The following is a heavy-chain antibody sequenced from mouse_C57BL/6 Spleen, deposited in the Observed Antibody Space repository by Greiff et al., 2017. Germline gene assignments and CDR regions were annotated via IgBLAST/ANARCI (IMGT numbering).Heavy chain of an antibody. J-gene: IGHJ2*01. CDR2: ISSGGSYT. Sequence: EVQVVESGGDLVKPGGSLKLSCAASGFTFSSYGMSWVRQTPDKRLEWVATISSGGSYTYYPDSVKGRFTISSDNAKNTLYLQMSSLKSEDTAMYYCARRGITTVQQGYYFDYWGQGTTLTVSS. D-gene: IGHD1-1*01. V-gene: IGHV5-6*01. CDR3: ARRGITTVQQGYYFDY. CDR1: GFTFSSYG.